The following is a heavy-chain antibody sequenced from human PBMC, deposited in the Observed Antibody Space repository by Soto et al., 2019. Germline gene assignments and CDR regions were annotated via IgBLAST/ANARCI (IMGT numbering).Heavy chain of an antibody. Sequence: GGSLRLSCAASGFTFSSYSMNWVRQAPGKGLEWVSSISSSSSYIYYADSVKGRFTISRDNAKNSLYLQMNSLRAEDTAVYYCATPLHDYSKALGFYYYYMDVWDKGTTVTVSS. V-gene: IGHV3-21*01. J-gene: IGHJ6*03. CDR3: ATPLHDYSKALGFYYYYMDV. CDR2: ISSSSSYI. D-gene: IGHD4-4*01. CDR1: GFTFSSYS.